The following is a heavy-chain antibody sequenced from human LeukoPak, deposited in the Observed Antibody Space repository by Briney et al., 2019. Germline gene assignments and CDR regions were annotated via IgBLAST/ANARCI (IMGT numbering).Heavy chain of an antibody. J-gene: IGHJ4*02. Sequence: SETLSLTCAVYGGSFSGYYWSWIRQPPGKGLEWIGEINHSGSTNYNPSLKSRVTISADTSKNQFSLKLSSVTAADTAVYYCARTNYDFWSGTKEIDYWGQGTLVTVSS. V-gene: IGHV4-34*01. CDR1: GGSFSGYY. CDR3: ARTNYDFWSGTKEIDY. D-gene: IGHD3-3*01. CDR2: INHSGST.